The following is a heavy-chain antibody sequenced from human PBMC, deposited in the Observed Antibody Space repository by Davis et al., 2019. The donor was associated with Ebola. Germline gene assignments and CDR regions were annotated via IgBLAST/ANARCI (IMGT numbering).Heavy chain of an antibody. CDR1: GYTFTSYA. V-gene: IGHV7-4-1*02. CDR3: ARGIMALAGSWWFDP. D-gene: IGHD6-19*01. CDR2: INTNTGNP. Sequence: AASVKVSCKASGYTFTSYAMNWVRQAPGQGLEWMGWINTNTGNPTYAQGFTGRFVFSLDTSVSTAYLQISSLKAEDTAVYYCARGIMALAGSWWFDPWGQGTLVTVSS. J-gene: IGHJ5*02.